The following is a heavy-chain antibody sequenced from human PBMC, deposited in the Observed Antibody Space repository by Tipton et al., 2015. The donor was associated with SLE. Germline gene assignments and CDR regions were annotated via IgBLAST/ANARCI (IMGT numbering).Heavy chain of an antibody. V-gene: IGHV3-23*01. CDR3: ARGDSSAYYSTPDYLDY. CDR2: ISGGGHSTYHGST. CDR1: GFSFNNYA. J-gene: IGHJ4*02. D-gene: IGHD3-22*01. Sequence: SLRLSCAGSGFSFNNYAMSWVRQAPGQGLEWVSVISGGGHSTYHGSTFYADSVKGRFTISRDNSKNTLYLQMNSLRAEDTAIYYCARGDSSAYYSTPDYLDYWGQGTQVTVSS.